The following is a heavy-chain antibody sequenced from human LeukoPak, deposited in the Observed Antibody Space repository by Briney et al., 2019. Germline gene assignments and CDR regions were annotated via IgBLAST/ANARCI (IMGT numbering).Heavy chain of an antibody. CDR2: FDPEDGET. D-gene: IGHD3-3*01. CDR1: GYTLTELS. V-gene: IGHV1-24*01. Sequence: ASVKVSCKVSGYTLTELSMHWVRQAPGKGLEWMGGFDPEDGETIYAQKFQGRVTMTEDTSTDTAYMELSSLRSEDTAVYYCATSTLRFLEWLLSDLRPWDVWGQGTTVTVSS. J-gene: IGHJ6*02. CDR3: ATSTLRFLEWLLSDLRPWDV.